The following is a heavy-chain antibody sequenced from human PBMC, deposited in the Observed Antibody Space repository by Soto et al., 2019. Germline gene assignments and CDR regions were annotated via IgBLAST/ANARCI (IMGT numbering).Heavy chain of an antibody. CDR2: IIPILGIA. CDR3: ARLGYGSWSYYSRGLNWFDP. CDR1: GGTFSSYT. V-gene: IGHV1-69*02. D-gene: IGHD3-10*01. Sequence: QVQLVQSGAEVKKPGSSVKVSCKASGGTFSSYTISWVRQAPGQGLEWMGRIIPILGIANYAQKFQGRVTITADKSTSTAYMELSSLRSEDTAVYYCARLGYGSWSYYSRGLNWFDPWGQGTLVTVSS. J-gene: IGHJ5*02.